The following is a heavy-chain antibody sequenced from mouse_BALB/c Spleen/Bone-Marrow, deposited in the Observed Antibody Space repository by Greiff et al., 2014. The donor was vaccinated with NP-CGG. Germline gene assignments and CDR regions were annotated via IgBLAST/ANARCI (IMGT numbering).Heavy chain of an antibody. CDR2: INPSNGRT. CDR3: ARLIYGSSYIVDY. CDR1: GYTFTGYW. J-gene: IGHJ4*01. D-gene: IGHD1-1*01. V-gene: IGHV1S81*02. Sequence: VQLQQSGAELVKPGASVKLSCKASGYTFTGYWMHWVKQRPGQGLEWIGWINPSNGRTNYNEKFKSMATLTVDKSSSTAYMQLSSLTSEDSAAFYCARLIYGSSYIVDYWGQGTSVTVSS.